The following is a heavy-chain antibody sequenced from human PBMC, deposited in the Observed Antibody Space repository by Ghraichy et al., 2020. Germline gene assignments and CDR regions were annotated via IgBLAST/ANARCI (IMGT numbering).Heavy chain of an antibody. D-gene: IGHD2-2*01. J-gene: IGHJ4*02. Sequence: SETLSLTCTVSGGSVSSGSYYWSWIRQPPGKGLEWIGYIYNSDSTNYNPSLRSRVSISVDTSKNQFSLKLSSVTAADTAVYFCARVIVLVPADLASFDYWGQGTLVTVSS. CDR3: ARVIVLVPADLASFDY. CDR2: IYNSDST. V-gene: IGHV4-61*01. CDR1: GGSVSSGSYY.